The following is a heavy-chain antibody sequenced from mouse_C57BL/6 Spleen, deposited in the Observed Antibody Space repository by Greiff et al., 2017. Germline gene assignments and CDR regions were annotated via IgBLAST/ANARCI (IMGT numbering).Heavy chain of an antibody. CDR2: ISDGGSYT. J-gene: IGHJ3*01. V-gene: IGHV5-4*01. Sequence: EVQGVESGGGLVKPGGSLKLSCAASGFTFSSYAMSWVRQTPEKRLEWVATISDGGSYTYYPHNVKGRFTISRDNAKNNLYLQMSHLKSEDTAMYYCARSLYYYGSKGWFAYWGQGTLVTVSA. CDR3: ARSLYYYGSKGWFAY. D-gene: IGHD1-1*01. CDR1: GFTFSSYA.